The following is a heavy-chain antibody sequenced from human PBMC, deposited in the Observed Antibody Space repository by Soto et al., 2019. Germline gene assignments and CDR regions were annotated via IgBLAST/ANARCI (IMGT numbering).Heavy chain of an antibody. D-gene: IGHD3-10*01. CDR2: ISYDGSNK. CDR3: APWFGAFDY. Sequence: QVQLVESGGGVVQPGRSLRLSCAASGFTFSSYGMHWVRQAPGKGLEWVAGISYDGSNKYYADSVKGRFTISRDNSKNTRYLQMNGMRAEDTAVYYCAPWFGAFDYWGQGTLVTVAA. J-gene: IGHJ4*02. V-gene: IGHV3-30*03. CDR1: GFTFSSYG.